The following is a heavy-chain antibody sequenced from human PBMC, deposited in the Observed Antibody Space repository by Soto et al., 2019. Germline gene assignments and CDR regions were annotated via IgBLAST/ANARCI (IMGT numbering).Heavy chain of an antibody. V-gene: IGHV3-53*01. J-gene: IGHJ5*02. D-gene: IGHD6-13*01. Sequence: GSLRLSCAASGFTVSSNYMSWVRQAPGKGLEWVSVIYSGGSTYYADSVKGRFTISRDNSKNTLYLQMNSLRAEDTAVYYCTRDASRDSSARGWFDPWGPGTLVTVSS. CDR1: GFTVSSNY. CDR3: TRDASRDSSARGWFDP. CDR2: IYSGGST.